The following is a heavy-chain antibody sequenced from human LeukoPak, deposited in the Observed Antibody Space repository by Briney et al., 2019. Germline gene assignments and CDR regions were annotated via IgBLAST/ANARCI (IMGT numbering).Heavy chain of an antibody. CDR1: GYYFTSNW. Sequence: GESLKISCKGSGYYFTSNWIAWVRQMPGKGLEWMGIINPSDSETRYSPSFQGQVTISVDKSISTAYLQWSSLKVSDTAMYYCARHQGGNKGIDYWGQGTLITVSS. D-gene: IGHD3-16*01. V-gene: IGHV5-51*01. CDR2: INPSDSET. J-gene: IGHJ4*02. CDR3: ARHQGGNKGIDY.